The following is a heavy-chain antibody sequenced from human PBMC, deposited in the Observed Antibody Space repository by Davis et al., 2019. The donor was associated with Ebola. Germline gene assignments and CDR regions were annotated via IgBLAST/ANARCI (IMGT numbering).Heavy chain of an antibody. V-gene: IGHV3-30-3*01. Sequence: PGGSLRLSCAASGFTFSSYAMHWVRQAPGKGLEWVAVISYDGSNKYYADSVKGRFTISRDNSKNTLYLQMNSLRAEDTAVYYCARGSGYYLPFDYWGQGTLVTVSS. CDR3: ARGSGYYLPFDY. J-gene: IGHJ4*02. CDR1: GFTFSSYA. CDR2: ISYDGSNK. D-gene: IGHD3-22*01.